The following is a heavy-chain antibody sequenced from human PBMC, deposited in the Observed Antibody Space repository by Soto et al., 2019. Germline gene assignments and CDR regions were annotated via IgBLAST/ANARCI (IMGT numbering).Heavy chain of an antibody. J-gene: IGHJ4*02. CDR3: ATERLGFCDSDNCYRHYFDS. D-gene: IGHD2-21*02. V-gene: IGHV1-24*01. CDR1: GDTLTELS. CDR2: FDPEDDEL. Sequence: VQLVQSGDEVKKPGASVKVSCKVSGDTLTELSIHWVRQAPGKGLEWMGRFDPEDDELVYAQKFQGRVTMTEDTSTDTSYMEVTSLTSEDTAVYYCATERLGFCDSDNCYRHYFDSWGQGTLVIVSS.